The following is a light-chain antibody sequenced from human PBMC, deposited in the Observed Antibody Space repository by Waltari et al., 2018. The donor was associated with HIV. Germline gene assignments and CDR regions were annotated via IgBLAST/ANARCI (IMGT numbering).Light chain of an antibody. J-gene: IGLJ2*01. CDR2: DNT. CDR1: SPNIGRNR. Sequence: QSVFTQPPSVSAAPGQKVTISCSGGSPNIGRNRVVWYQQLPGTAPKLPIDDNTKRPSGIPDRFSGSKSGTLATLGITGLQTGDEADYYCGTWDSSLSAVLFGGGTKLTVL. CDR3: GTWDSSLSAVL. V-gene: IGLV1-51*01.